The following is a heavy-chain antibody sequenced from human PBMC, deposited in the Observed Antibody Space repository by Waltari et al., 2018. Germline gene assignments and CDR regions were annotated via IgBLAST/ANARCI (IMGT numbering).Heavy chain of an antibody. CDR2: IYTSGST. D-gene: IGHD3-22*01. CDR1: GASISSGSYY. Sequence: QVQLQESGPGLVKPSQTLSLTCTVSGASISSGSYYWSSIRRPAGTDREWIGRIYTSGSTNYNPSLKSRVTISVDTSKNQFSLKLSSVTAADTAVYYCARDKILENYYDSSGSDAFDIWGQGTMVTVSS. CDR3: ARDKILENYYDSSGSDAFDI. V-gene: IGHV4-61*02. J-gene: IGHJ3*02.